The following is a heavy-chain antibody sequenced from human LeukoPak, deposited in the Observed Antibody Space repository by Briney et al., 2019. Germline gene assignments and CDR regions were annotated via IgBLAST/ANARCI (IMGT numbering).Heavy chain of an antibody. Sequence: ASVKVSCKASGYTFTSYDINWVRQAPGQGLEWMGWISGYNGDTKYAQRLQGRVTMTTDTSTSTAYMELRSLRSDDTAVYYCARKAYGDYAQNDYWGQGTLDTVSS. CDR3: ARKAYGDYAQNDY. CDR2: ISGYNGDT. CDR1: GYTFTSYD. J-gene: IGHJ4*02. V-gene: IGHV1-18*01. D-gene: IGHD4-17*01.